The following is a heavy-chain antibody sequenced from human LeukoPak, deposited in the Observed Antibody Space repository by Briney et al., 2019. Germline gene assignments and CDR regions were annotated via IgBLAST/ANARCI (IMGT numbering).Heavy chain of an antibody. CDR2: MDPNSGNT. CDR3: ARDARGAAAADGAFDI. J-gene: IGHJ3*02. CDR1: GFTFTSYD. V-gene: IGHV1-8*01. D-gene: IGHD6-13*01. Sequence: ASVKVSCKASGFTFTSYDYNWVRQATGQGLEWMGWMDPNSGNTGYAQKFQGRVTMTRDTSTTTVYMELSSLTSEDTAVYYCARDARGAAAADGAFDIWGQGTMVTVSS.